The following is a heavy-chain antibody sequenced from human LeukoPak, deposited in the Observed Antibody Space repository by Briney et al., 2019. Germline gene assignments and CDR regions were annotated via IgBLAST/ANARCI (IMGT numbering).Heavy chain of an antibody. Sequence: GGSLRLSCAASGFTFSSYAMHWVRQAPGEGLEWVAVISYDGSNKYYADSVKGRFTISRDNSKNTLYLQMNSLRAEDTAVYYCARPGIAAAATDYWGQGTLVTVSS. CDR3: ARPGIAAAATDY. CDR1: GFTFSSYA. CDR2: ISYDGSNK. D-gene: IGHD6-13*01. V-gene: IGHV3-30*04. J-gene: IGHJ4*02.